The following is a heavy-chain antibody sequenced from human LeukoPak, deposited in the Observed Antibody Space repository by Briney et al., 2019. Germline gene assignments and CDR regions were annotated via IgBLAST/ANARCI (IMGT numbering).Heavy chain of an antibody. CDR2: IYYSGST. CDR3: ARGEGQLWLSGSFDY. D-gene: IGHD5-18*01. Sequence: SETLSLTCTVSGGSISSYYWSWIRQPPGKGLEWIGYIYYSGSTNYNPSLKSRVTISVDTSKNQFSLKLSPVTAADTAVYYCARGEGQLWLSGSFDYWGQGTLVTVSS. CDR1: GGSISSYY. V-gene: IGHV4-59*01. J-gene: IGHJ4*02.